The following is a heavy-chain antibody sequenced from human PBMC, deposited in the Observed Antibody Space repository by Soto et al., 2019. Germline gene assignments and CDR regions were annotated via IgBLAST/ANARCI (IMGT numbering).Heavy chain of an antibody. J-gene: IGHJ6*02. CDR1: GGTFSSYA. Sequence: QVQLVQSGAEVKKPGSSVKVSCKASGGTFSSYAISWVRQAPGQGLEWMGGIIPIFGTADYAQKFQGRVTITADEXXXXXXXXXXXXXXXXXXXXXXXXXXXXXVXYYYGMDVWGQGTTVTVSS. CDR3: XXXXXXXVXYYYGMDV. V-gene: IGHV1-69*12. CDR2: IIPIFGTA.